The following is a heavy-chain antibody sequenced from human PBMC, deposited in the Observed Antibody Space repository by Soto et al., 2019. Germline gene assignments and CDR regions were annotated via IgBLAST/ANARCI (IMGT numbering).Heavy chain of an antibody. J-gene: IGHJ5*02. CDR1: GGSISSGGYY. Sequence: SETLSLPCTVSGGSISSGGYYWSWIRQHPGKGLEWIGYIYYSGSTYYNPSLKSRVTISVDTSKNQFSLKLSSVTAADTAVYYCARERYFDILTGYSPEPPRWFDPWGQGTLVTVSS. D-gene: IGHD3-9*01. V-gene: IGHV4-31*03. CDR3: ARERYFDILTGYSPEPPRWFDP. CDR2: IYYSGST.